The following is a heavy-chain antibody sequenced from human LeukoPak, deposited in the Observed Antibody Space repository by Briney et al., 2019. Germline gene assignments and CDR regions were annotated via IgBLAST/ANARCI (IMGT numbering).Heavy chain of an antibody. CDR1: GFSLSTSTVG. Sequence: SGPTLVNPTQTLTLTCTFSGFSLSTSTVGVGCIRQPPGKDLEWLALIYWNDNKLYSPSLKSRLTITQDTSNNQVVLTMTNMDPVDTATYYCAHYGDYRFLYYFDYWGQGTLVTVSP. CDR2: IYWNDNK. D-gene: IGHD4-17*01. CDR3: AHYGDYRFLYYFDY. J-gene: IGHJ4*02. V-gene: IGHV2-5*01.